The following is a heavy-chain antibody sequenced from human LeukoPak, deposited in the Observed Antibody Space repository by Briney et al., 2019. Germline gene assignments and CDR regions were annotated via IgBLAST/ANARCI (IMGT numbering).Heavy chain of an antibody. D-gene: IGHD6-13*01. V-gene: IGHV3-23*01. CDR2: ISGSGGST. CDR1: GFTFSSYA. CDR3: ARDLSSSWYLGSGWYGIDY. J-gene: IGHJ4*02. Sequence: GGSLRLSCAASGFTFSSYAMSWVRQAPGKGLEWVSGISGSGGSTYYADSVKGRFTISRDNSKNTLYLQMNSLRAEDTAVYYCARDLSSSWYLGSGWYGIDYWGQGTLVTVSS.